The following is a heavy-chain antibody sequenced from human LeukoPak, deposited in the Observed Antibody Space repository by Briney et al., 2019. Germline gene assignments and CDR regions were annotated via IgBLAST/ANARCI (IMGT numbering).Heavy chain of an antibody. J-gene: IGHJ3*02. V-gene: IGHV3-23*01. Sequence: GGSLRLSCAASGFTFSSYAMSWVRQAPGKGLECVSAISGSGGSTYYADSVKGRFTISRDNSKNTLYLQMNSLRAEDTAVYYCAKSSYYYDSSGYIGDAFDIWGQGTMVTVSS. CDR3: AKSSYYYDSSGYIGDAFDI. CDR2: ISGSGGST. CDR1: GFTFSSYA. D-gene: IGHD3-22*01.